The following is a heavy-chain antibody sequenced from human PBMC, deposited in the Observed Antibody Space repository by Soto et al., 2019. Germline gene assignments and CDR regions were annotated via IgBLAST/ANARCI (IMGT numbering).Heavy chain of an antibody. CDR2: IIPILGIA. Sequence: SVKVSCKASGGTFSSYTISWVRQAPGQGLEWMGRIIPILGIANYAQKFQGRVTITADKSTSTAYMELSSLRSEDTAVYYCARAKTVLSEIDYWGQGTLVTVSS. CDR1: GGTFSSYT. V-gene: IGHV1-69*02. D-gene: IGHD3-10*01. CDR3: ARAKTVLSEIDY. J-gene: IGHJ4*02.